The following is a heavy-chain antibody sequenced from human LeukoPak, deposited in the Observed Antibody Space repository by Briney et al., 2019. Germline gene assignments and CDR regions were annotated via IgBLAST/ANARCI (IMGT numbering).Heavy chain of an antibody. CDR1: GVSVSGGSYY. CDR2: IYYSGST. Sequence: PSETLSLTCTVSGVSVSGGSYYWSWLRQPPGKGLEWIGYIYYSGSTNYNPSLKSRVTISVDTSKNQFSLKLSSVVAADTAVYYCARESSGYYFGYWGQGTLVTVSS. V-gene: IGHV4-61*01. J-gene: IGHJ4*02. D-gene: IGHD3-22*01. CDR3: ARESSGYYFGY.